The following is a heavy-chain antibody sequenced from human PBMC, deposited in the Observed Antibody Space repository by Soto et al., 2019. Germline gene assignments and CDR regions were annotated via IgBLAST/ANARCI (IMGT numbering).Heavy chain of an antibody. Sequence: EVQLVESGGGLVQPGGSLRLSCAASGFTVSSNYMSWVRQAPGKGLEWVSVIYSGGSTYYADSVTCRFTISRENSKNTLYLQMSRLRAEDTAVYYCAREGGISGTSSPTFDYWGQGTLVTVSS. D-gene: IGHD6-13*01. CDR1: GFTVSSNY. CDR2: IYSGGST. CDR3: AREGGISGTSSPTFDY. V-gene: IGHV3-66*01. J-gene: IGHJ4*02.